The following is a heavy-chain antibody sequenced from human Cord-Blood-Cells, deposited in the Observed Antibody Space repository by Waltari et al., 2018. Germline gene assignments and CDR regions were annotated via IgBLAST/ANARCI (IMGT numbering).Heavy chain of an antibody. CDR2: IYYSGST. D-gene: IGHD1-26*01. Sequence: QLRLQESGPGLVKPSETLSLTCTVSGGSISSSSYYWGWIRQPPGKGLEWIGSIYYSGSTYYNPSLKSRVTISVDTSKNQFSLKLSSVTAADTAVYYCARRLSTYSGSYYDAFDIWGQGTMVTVSS. CDR3: ARRLSTYSGSYYDAFDI. CDR1: GGSISSSSYY. J-gene: IGHJ3*02. V-gene: IGHV4-39*01.